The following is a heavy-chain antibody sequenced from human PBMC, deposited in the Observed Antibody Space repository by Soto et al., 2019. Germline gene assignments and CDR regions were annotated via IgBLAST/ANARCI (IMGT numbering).Heavy chain of an antibody. V-gene: IGHV1-8*01. CDR1: GYTFTSYD. Sequence: ASVKVSCKASGYTFTSYDINWVRQATGQGLEWMGWMNPNSGNTGYAQKFQGRVTMTRNTSISTAYMELSSLRSEDTAVYYCARGGRMVAASSSGFDIWGQGTMVTVSS. CDR2: MNPNSGNT. CDR3: ARGGRMVAASSSGFDI. J-gene: IGHJ3*02. D-gene: IGHD2-15*01.